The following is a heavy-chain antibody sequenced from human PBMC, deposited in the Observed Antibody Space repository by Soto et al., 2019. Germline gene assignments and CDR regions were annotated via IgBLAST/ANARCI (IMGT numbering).Heavy chain of an antibody. Sequence: SETLSLTCTVSGGSISSHYWSWIRQFPGKGLEWIGFIYHSGSTNYNPSLKSRVTILGETSKNQFSLKVSSVTAADTAVYYCARSHCSSTSCSYYFDYWGPGTLVTVSS. V-gene: IGHV4-59*11. J-gene: IGHJ4*02. CDR3: ARSHCSSTSCSYYFDY. D-gene: IGHD2-2*01. CDR2: IYHSGST. CDR1: GGSISSHY.